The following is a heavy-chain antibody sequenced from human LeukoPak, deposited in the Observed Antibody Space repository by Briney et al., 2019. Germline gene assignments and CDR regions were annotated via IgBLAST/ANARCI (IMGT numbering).Heavy chain of an antibody. CDR2: IEQDGSEK. J-gene: IGHJ4*02. CDR1: GFTSSSYW. Sequence: GGSLRLSCAASGFTSSSYWMTWVRQAPGKGLEWVANIEQDGSEKYYVDSVKGRFTISRDNAKNSLYLQMNSLRAEDTAVYCCARVRAGYYFDYWGQGTLVTVSS. V-gene: IGHV3-7*01. CDR3: ARVRAGYYFDY. D-gene: IGHD3-10*01.